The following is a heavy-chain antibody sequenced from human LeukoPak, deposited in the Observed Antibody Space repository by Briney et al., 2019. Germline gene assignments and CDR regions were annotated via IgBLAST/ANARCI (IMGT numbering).Heavy chain of an antibody. D-gene: IGHD2-2*02. V-gene: IGHV4-61*02. CDR1: GGSISSGSYY. CDR2: IYTSGST. Sequence: TSSQTLSLTCTVSGGSISSGSYYWSWIRQPAGKGLEWIGRIYTSGSTNYNPSLKSRVTISVDTSKNQFSLKLSSVTAADTAVNYFARDRYCSSTSCYNFDYWGQGTLVTVSS. J-gene: IGHJ4*02. CDR3: ARDRYCSSTSCYNFDY.